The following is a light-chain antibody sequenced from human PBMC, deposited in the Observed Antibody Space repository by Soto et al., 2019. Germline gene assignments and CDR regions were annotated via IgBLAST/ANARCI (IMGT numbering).Light chain of an antibody. CDR2: KAS. V-gene: IGKV1-5*03. CDR3: QQYSTSSIS. CDR1: ESISDW. J-gene: IGKJ5*01. Sequence: DIQMTQSPSTLSASLGERVTFSCRASESISDWLVWYHQKPGKAPKLLIYKASRLESGFPSRFSGSASATEFTLTITSLQPDDFEVYYCQQYSTSSISFGPGTRLEIK.